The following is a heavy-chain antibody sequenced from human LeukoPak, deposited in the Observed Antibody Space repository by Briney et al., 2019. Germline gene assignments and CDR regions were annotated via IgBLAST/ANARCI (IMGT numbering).Heavy chain of an antibody. Sequence: KPGGSLRLSCAASGFTFSSYSMNWVRQAPGKGLEWVSSISSSSSYIYYADSVKGRFTISRDNAKNSLYLQMNSLRAEDTAVYYCARVGTAMVIEDAFDIWGQGTMVTVSS. D-gene: IGHD5-18*01. J-gene: IGHJ3*02. CDR3: ARVGTAMVIEDAFDI. V-gene: IGHV3-21*01. CDR1: GFTFSSYS. CDR2: ISSSSSYI.